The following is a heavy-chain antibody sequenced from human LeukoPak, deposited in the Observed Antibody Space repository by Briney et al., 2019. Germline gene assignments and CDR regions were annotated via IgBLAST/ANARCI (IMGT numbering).Heavy chain of an antibody. CDR3: AKEGLRSGFDY. CDR1: GFTFSSYG. J-gene: IGHJ4*02. D-gene: IGHD4-17*01. Sequence: GRSLRLSCAASGFTFSSYGMHRVRQAPGKGLEWVAVISYDGSNKYYADSVKGRFTISRDNSKNTLYLQMNSLRAEDTAVYYCAKEGLRSGFDYWGQGTLVTASS. V-gene: IGHV3-30*18. CDR2: ISYDGSNK.